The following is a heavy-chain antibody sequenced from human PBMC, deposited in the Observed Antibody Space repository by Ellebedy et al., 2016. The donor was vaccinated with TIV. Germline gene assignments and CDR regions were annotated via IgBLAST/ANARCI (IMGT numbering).Heavy chain of an antibody. CDR1: GGSLSGYY. Sequence: MPSETLSLTCAVYGGSLSGYYWSWIRKPPGKGLEWIGEINHGGSTNYNSSLKSRVTISLDTSKNQFSLKLSSVTAADTAVYYCSRGVTDQNWGQGILVTVSS. D-gene: IGHD2-21*02. CDR3: SRGVTDQN. V-gene: IGHV4-34*01. CDR2: INHGGST. J-gene: IGHJ4*02.